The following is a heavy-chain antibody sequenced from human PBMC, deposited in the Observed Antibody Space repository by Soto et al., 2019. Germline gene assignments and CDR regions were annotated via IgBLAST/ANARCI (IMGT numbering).Heavy chain of an antibody. V-gene: IGHV1-2*04. CDR1: GYTFTGYY. Sequence: QVQLVQSGAEVKKPGASVKVSCKASGYTFTGYYMHWVRQAPGQGLEWMGWINPNSGGTNYAQKFQGWVTMTRDTSISTAYMELSRLRSDDTAVYYCARGRYYDSSGYYNFDYWDQGTLVTVSS. J-gene: IGHJ4*02. CDR3: ARGRYYDSSGYYNFDY. CDR2: INPNSGGT. D-gene: IGHD3-22*01.